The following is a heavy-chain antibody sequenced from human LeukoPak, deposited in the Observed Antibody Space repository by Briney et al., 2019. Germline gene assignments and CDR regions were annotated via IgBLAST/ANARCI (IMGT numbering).Heavy chain of an antibody. CDR1: GGSISSSSYY. CDR2: IYYSGST. J-gene: IGHJ6*02. D-gene: IGHD6-13*01. CDR3: ARDSSSWYRDPFPVYYYYYGMDV. V-gene: IGHV4-39*02. Sequence: PSETLSLTCTVSGGSISSSSYYWGWIRQPPGKGLEWFGSIYYSGSTYYNPSLKSRVTISVDTSKNQFSLKLSSVTAADTAVYYCARDSSSWYRDPFPVYYYYYGMDVWGQGTTVTVSS.